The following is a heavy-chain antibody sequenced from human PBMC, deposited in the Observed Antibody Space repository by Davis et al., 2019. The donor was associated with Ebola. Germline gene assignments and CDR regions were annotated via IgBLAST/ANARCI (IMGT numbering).Heavy chain of an antibody. D-gene: IGHD2-15*01. V-gene: IGHV1-46*01. CDR2: INPSGGST. CDR3: ARGVGPDDDY. J-gene: IGHJ4*02. Sequence: ASVKVSCKASGYTFTSYYMHWVRQAPGQGLEWMGIINPSGGSTSYAQKFQGRVTITADKSTSTAYMELSSLRSEDTAVYYCARGVGPDDDYWGQGTLVTVSS. CDR1: GYTFTSYY.